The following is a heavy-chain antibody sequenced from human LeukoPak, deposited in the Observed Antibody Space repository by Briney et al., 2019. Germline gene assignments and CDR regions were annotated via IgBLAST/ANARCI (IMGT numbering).Heavy chain of an antibody. Sequence: ASVKVSCKASGYTFTSYYMHWVRQAPGQGLEWMGIINPSGGSTSYAQKFQGRVTMTRDTSTSTVYMELSSLRSEDTAVYYCARDGSLTTTVAFYYYYGMDVWGQRTTVTVSS. CDR3: ARDGSLTTTVAFYYYYGMDV. CDR2: INPSGGST. D-gene: IGHD4-23*01. CDR1: GYTFTSYY. V-gene: IGHV1-46*01. J-gene: IGHJ6*02.